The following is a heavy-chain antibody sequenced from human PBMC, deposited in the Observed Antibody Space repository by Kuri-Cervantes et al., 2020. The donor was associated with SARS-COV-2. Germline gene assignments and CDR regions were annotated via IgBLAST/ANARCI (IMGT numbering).Heavy chain of an antibody. J-gene: IGHJ4*02. CDR3: AKVFGVGSNIKYFDY. D-gene: IGHD3-10*02. CDR2: IRYDGSNK. CDR1: GFTFSSYG. Sequence: GGSLRLSCAASGFTFSSYGMHWVRQAPGKGLEWVAFIRYDGSNKYYADSVKGRFTISRDSSKNSLYLQMNSLRAEDTALYYCAKVFGVGSNIKYFDYWGQGTLVTVSS. V-gene: IGHV3-30*02.